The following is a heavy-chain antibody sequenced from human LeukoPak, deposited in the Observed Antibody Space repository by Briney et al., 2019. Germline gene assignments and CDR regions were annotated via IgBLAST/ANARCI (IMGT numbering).Heavy chain of an antibody. CDR2: ISAYNGNT. D-gene: IGHD4-17*01. Sequence: ASVKVSCKASGYTFTSYGISWVRQAPGQGLEWMGWISAYNGNTNYAQKLQGRVTMTTDTSTSTAYMELRSLRSDDTAVYYCARDLGSGYGDYVFYYYYGMDVWGQGTTATVSS. J-gene: IGHJ6*02. CDR3: ARDLGSGYGDYVFYYYYGMDV. V-gene: IGHV1-18*01. CDR1: GYTFTSYG.